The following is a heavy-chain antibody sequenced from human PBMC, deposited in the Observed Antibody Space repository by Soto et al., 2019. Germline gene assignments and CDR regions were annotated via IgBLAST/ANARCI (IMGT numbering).Heavy chain of an antibody. J-gene: IGHJ4*02. CDR2: INAGNGNT. Sequence: GASVKVSCKASGYTFTSYAMHWVRQAPGQRLEWMGWINAGNGNTKYSQEFQGRVTITRDTSASTAYMELSSLRSEDTAVYYCARDRQEGSSSSAALFDYWGQGTLVTVSS. CDR3: ARDRQEGSSSSAALFDY. V-gene: IGHV1-3*01. CDR1: GYTFTSYA. D-gene: IGHD6-6*01.